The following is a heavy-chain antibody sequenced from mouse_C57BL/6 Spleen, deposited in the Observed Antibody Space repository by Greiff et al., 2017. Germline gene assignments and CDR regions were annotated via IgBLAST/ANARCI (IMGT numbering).Heavy chain of an antibody. D-gene: IGHD4-1*01. V-gene: IGHV3-6*01. J-gene: IGHJ2*01. CDR3: ARRGLTGTRYFDY. CDR2: ISYDGSN. CDR1: GYSITSGYY. Sequence: EVKLMESGPGLVKPSQSLSLTCSVTGYSITSGYYWNWIRQFPGNKLEWMGYISYDGSNNYNPSLKNRISITRDTSKNQFFLKLNSVTTEDTATYYCARRGLTGTRYFDYWGQGTTLTVSS.